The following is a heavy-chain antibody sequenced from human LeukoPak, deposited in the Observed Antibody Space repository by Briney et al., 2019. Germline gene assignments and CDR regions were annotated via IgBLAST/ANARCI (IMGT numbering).Heavy chain of an antibody. D-gene: IGHD6-13*01. CDR1: GGSFSGYY. CDR3: ARGPPAGTCWFDP. CDR2: INHSGST. Sequence: PSETLSLTCAVSGGSFSGYYWSWIRQPPGKGLEWMGEINHSGSTNYTPSLKTRVTISVDTSKNQYSLKLSSVTAADTAVDYCARGPPAGTCWFDPRGQGTLVTVSS. V-gene: IGHV4-34*01. J-gene: IGHJ5*02.